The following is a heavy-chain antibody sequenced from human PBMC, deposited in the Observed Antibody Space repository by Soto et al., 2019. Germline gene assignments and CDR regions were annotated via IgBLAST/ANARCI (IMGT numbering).Heavy chain of an antibody. V-gene: IGHV4-4*07. D-gene: IGHD7-27*01. CDR1: GGSLSDSY. J-gene: IGHJ4*01. CDR2: IYPGGST. CDR3: AREAPWGTSQFDY. Sequence: SETLSLTCTVSGGSLSDSYWSWVRQPAGKGLECIGRIYPGGSTNFNPSLRSRVTLSVDTSKNQFSLRLRSATAADTAVYYCAREAPWGTSQFDYWGHGTLVTVPQ.